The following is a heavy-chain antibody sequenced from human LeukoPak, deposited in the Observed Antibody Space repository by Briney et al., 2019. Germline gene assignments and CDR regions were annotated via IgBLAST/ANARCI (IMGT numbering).Heavy chain of an antibody. CDR3: ARTPYDYVWGSYRYCDY. Sequence: GGSLRLSCAASGFTFSSYAMHWVRQAPGKGLEYVSAISSNGGSTYYANSVKGRFTISRDNSKNTLYLQMGSLRAEDMAVYYCARTPYDYVWGSYRYCDYWGQGTLVTVSS. J-gene: IGHJ4*02. V-gene: IGHV3-64*01. CDR2: ISSNGGST. CDR1: GFTFSSYA. D-gene: IGHD3-16*02.